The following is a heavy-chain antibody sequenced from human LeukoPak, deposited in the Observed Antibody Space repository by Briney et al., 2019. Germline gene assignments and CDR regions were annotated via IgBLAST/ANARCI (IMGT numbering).Heavy chain of an antibody. CDR3: AKAFGGNSFDY. J-gene: IGHJ4*02. D-gene: IGHD4-23*01. Sequence: GGSLRLSCAASGFTFGDYPMHWVRQAPGKGLEWVSGISWKGGTIGYADSVKGRFTISRDNAKNSLYLHMNSLRAEDTALYYCAKAFGGNSFDYWGQGTLVTVSS. CDR1: GFTFGDYP. CDR2: ISWKGGTI. V-gene: IGHV3-9*01.